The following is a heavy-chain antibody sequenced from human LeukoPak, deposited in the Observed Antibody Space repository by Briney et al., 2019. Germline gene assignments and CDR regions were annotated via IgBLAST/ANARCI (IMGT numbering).Heavy chain of an antibody. Sequence: GGPLRLSCAASGFTFSYYYMSWIRQAPGKGLEWVSYISGSGSTIYYADSVKGRFTISRDNAKNSLYLQMNSLRAEDTAVYYCARDLDYYDTSGYWGQGTLVTVSS. V-gene: IGHV3-11*01. CDR3: ARDLDYYDTSGY. CDR1: GFTFSYYY. CDR2: ISGSGSTI. J-gene: IGHJ4*02. D-gene: IGHD3-22*01.